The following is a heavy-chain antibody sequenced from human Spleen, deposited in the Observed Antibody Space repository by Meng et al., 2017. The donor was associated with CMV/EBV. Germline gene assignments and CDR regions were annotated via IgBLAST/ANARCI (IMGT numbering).Heavy chain of an antibody. V-gene: IGHV1-69*05. CDR1: GYTFTSYY. J-gene: IGHJ6*02. D-gene: IGHD1-14*01. CDR2: IIPIFGTA. Sequence: SVKVSCKTSGYTFTSYYIHWVRQAPGQGLEWMGGIIPIFGTANYAQKFQGRVTITTDESTSTAYMELSSLRSEDTAVYYCARVVTPYYYYYYGMDVWGQGTTVTVSS. CDR3: ARVVTPYYYYYYGMDV.